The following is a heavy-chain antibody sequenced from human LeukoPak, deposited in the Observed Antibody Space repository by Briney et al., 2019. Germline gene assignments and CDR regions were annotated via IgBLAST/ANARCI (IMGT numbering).Heavy chain of an antibody. CDR1: GGSISSVGYY. CDR3: ARVPQLITHWFDP. CDR2: IDYSGSA. Sequence: PSETRSLTCTVSGGSISSVGYYWSWIRQPPGKGLEWIGYIDYSGSAYYNPSLKSRVTISVDTSKNQFSLKLSSVTAADTAVYYCARVPQLITHWFDPWGQGTLVTVSS. J-gene: IGHJ5*02. D-gene: IGHD5-18*01. V-gene: IGHV4-30-4*01.